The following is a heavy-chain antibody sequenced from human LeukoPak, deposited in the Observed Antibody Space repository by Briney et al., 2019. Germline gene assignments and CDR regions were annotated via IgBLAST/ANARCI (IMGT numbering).Heavy chain of an antibody. CDR2: IYPGDSDT. Sequence: GESLKISCKGSGYSFTSYWIGWVRQMLGKGLEWMGIIYPGDSDTRYSPSFQGQVTISADKSISTAYLQWSSLKASDTAMYYCARARKNYDYVWGSYRFNWFDPWGQGTLVTVSS. D-gene: IGHD3-16*02. V-gene: IGHV5-51*01. CDR1: GYSFTSYW. CDR3: ARARKNYDYVWGSYRFNWFDP. J-gene: IGHJ5*02.